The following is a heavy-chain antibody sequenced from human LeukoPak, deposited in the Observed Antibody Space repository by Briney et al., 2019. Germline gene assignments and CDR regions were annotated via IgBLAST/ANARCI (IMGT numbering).Heavy chain of an antibody. J-gene: IGHJ4*02. CDR3: ARDRTLLGLFDY. Sequence: PSETLSLTCTVSGGSISSSSYYWGWIRQPPGKGLEWIGSIYYSGSTYYNPSLKSRVTISVDTSKNQFSLKLSSVTAADTAVYYCARDRTLLGLFDYWGQGTLVTVSS. V-gene: IGHV4-39*07. CDR2: IYYSGST. CDR1: GGSISSSSYY. D-gene: IGHD1-7*01.